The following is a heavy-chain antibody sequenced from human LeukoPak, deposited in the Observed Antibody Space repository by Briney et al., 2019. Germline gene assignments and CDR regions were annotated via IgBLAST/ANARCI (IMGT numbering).Heavy chain of an antibody. D-gene: IGHD3-22*01. CDR2: ISSSGSTI. CDR3: AKVRYYDSSGYSNLDY. Sequence: PGGSLRLSRAASGFTFSSYEMNWVRQAPGKGLEWVSYISSSGSTIYYADSVKGRFTISRDNSKNTLYLQMNSLRAEDTAVYYCAKVRYYDSSGYSNLDYWGQGTLVTVSS. J-gene: IGHJ4*02. V-gene: IGHV3-48*03. CDR1: GFTFSSYE.